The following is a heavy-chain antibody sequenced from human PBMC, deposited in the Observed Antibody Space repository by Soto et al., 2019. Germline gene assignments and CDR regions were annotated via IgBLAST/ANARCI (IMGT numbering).Heavy chain of an antibody. CDR2: MTGDGRTT. V-gene: IGHV3-74*03. CDR3: ETAEVDY. Sequence: GGSLRLSCAASGFTFGDYWMHWVRQPPGKGPEWVSRMTGDGRTTQYADSVKGRFTASRDNAKSTLYLQMNGLRAEDTAVYYCETAEVDYRGPGTRGTVSS. J-gene: IGHJ4*02. CDR1: GFTFGDYW.